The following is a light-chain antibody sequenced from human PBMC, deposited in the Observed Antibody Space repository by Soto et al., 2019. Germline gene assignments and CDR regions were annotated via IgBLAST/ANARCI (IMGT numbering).Light chain of an antibody. CDR2: AAS. Sequence: DIQITKSPSSLSAYIGDRVTITCRASQGISNYLAWYQQKPGKVPKLLIYAASTLQSGVPSRFSGSGSGTDFTLTISSLQPEDVATYYCQKYNSALLTFGGGSKVDIK. J-gene: IGKJ4*01. CDR1: QGISNY. CDR3: QKYNSALLT. V-gene: IGKV1-27*01.